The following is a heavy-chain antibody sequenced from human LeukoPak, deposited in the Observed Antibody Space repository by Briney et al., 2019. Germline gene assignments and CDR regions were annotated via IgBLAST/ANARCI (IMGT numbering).Heavy chain of an antibody. CDR2: IYHSGST. CDR1: GGSISSGGYY. J-gene: IGHJ4*02. D-gene: IGHD3-10*01. Sequence: SQTLSLTCTVSGGSISSGGYYWSWIRQPPGKGLEWIGYIYHSGSTYYNPSLKSRVTISVDTSKNQFSLKLSSVTAADTAVYYCARDQVTMVRGVFDYWGQGTLVTVSS. CDR3: ARDQVTMVRGVFDY. V-gene: IGHV4-30-2*01.